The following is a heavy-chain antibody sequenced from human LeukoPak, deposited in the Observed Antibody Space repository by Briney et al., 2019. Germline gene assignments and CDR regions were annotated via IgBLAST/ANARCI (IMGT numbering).Heavy chain of an antibody. J-gene: IGHJ4*02. D-gene: IGHD2-15*01. Sequence: SETLSLTCTVSVGSISSYYWSWIRQPPGKGLEWIGYIYYSGSTNYNPSLKSRVTISVDTSKNQFSLKLSSVTAADTAVYYCARAPPGGIDYWGQGTLVTVSS. CDR1: VGSISSYY. CDR2: IYYSGST. V-gene: IGHV4-59*01. CDR3: ARAPPGGIDY.